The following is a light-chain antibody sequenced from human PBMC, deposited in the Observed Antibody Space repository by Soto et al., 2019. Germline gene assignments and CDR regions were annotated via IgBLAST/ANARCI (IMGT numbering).Light chain of an antibody. J-gene: IGKJ1*01. CDR2: AAS. CDR3: QQYKHWRT. V-gene: IGKV3-15*01. Sequence: VVMTQSPVTLSVSPGERVTLSCRASQSVDRALAWYQQKPGQGLRLLIYAASTRASGVPGRFSGSGSGTEFTLTIGSLQSEDFAVYYCQQYKHWRTFGQGAKVEIK. CDR1: QSVDRA.